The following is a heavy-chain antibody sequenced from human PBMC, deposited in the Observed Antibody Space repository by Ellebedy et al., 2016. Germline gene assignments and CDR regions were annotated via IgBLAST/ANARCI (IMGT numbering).Heavy chain of an antibody. Sequence: ASVKVSCKASGGTLSSYAISWVRQAPGQGLEWMGRIIPILGIANYAQKFQGRVTITADKSTSTAYMELSSLRSEDTAVYYCAREMVNSGYDLSYFDYWGQGTLVTVSS. V-gene: IGHV1-69*04. CDR3: AREMVNSGYDLSYFDY. D-gene: IGHD5-12*01. CDR2: IIPILGIA. J-gene: IGHJ4*02. CDR1: GGTLSSYA.